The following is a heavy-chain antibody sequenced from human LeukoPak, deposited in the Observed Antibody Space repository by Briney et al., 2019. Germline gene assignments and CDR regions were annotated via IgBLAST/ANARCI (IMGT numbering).Heavy chain of an antibody. V-gene: IGHV4-30-4*08. CDR3: ARADPGDAFAI. CDR1: SASISSGGYY. CDR2: ILYSGTT. J-gene: IGHJ3*02. Sequence: SQTLSLTCTVSSASISSGGYYWSWIRQPPGKGLEWIAYILYSGTTYNNPSLKSRLTISMNTSKNQFSLTLSSVTAADTAVYYCARADPGDAFAIWGQGTMVTVSS.